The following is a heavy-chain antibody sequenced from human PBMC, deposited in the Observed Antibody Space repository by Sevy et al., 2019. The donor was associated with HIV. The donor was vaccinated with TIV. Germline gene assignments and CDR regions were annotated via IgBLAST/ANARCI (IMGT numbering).Heavy chain of an antibody. CDR2: IYWDDDK. V-gene: IGHV2-5*02. J-gene: IGHJ3*02. CDR3: ARRGVLGDCTIDNCHGWAEDAFDI. Sequence: SGPTLVKPTQTLTLTCTFSGFSLSTNGVGVGWIRQPPGKALEWLAIIYWDDDKPYSPALKSRLTVTKDTSKNQGVLTFSDEAPMETGTYYCARRGVLGDCTIDNCHGWAEDAFDIWGQGTVVTVSS. D-gene: IGHD2-8*01. CDR1: GFSLSTNGVG.